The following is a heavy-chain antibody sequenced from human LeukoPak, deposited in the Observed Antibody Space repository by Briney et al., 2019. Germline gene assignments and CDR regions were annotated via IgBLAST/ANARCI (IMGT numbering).Heavy chain of an antibody. V-gene: IGHV3-21*01. D-gene: IGHD4-17*01. CDR1: GFTFSSYS. CDR2: ISSSSSYI. J-gene: IGHJ4*02. Sequence: PGGSLRLSCAASGFTFSSYSMNWVRQAPGKGLEWVSSISSSSSYIYYADSVKGRFTISRDNAKNSLYLQMNSLRAEDTAVYYCTTYGDYEGLSDYWGQGTLVTVSS. CDR3: TTYGDYEGLSDY.